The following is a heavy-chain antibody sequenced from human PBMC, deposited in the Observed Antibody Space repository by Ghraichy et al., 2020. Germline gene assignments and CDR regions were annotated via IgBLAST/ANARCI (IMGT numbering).Heavy chain of an antibody. Sequence: SVKVSCKASGGTFRSYALSWVRQAPGQGLEWMGGIIPIFGTANYAQKFQGRVTITADESTSTAYMELSSLRSEDTAVYYCARSRYCSSTSCYIGGYYYYYYGMDVWGQGTTVTVSS. CDR1: GGTFRSYA. J-gene: IGHJ6*02. V-gene: IGHV1-69*13. CDR2: IIPIFGTA. CDR3: ARSRYCSSTSCYIGGYYYYYYGMDV. D-gene: IGHD2-2*02.